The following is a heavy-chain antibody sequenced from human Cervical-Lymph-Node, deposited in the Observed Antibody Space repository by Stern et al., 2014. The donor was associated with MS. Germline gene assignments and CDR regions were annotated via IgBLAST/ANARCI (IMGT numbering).Heavy chain of an antibody. J-gene: IGHJ4*02. D-gene: IGHD3-22*01. CDR2: ISYDGSNA. CDR3: AKDRGMIVVVTYSLDS. V-gene: IGHV3-30*18. Sequence: VQLVESGGGVVQPGRSLRLSCVVSGFSFSSYGMHWVRQAPGKGLEWGAVISYDGSNAYYADSVKGRFTISRDNSKNTLYLQLNSLRAEDTAVYYCAKDRGMIVVVTYSLDSWGQGTLVTVSS. CDR1: GFSFSSYG.